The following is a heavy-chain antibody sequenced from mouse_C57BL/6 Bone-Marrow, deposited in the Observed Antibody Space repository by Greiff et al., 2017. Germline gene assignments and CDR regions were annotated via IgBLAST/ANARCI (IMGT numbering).Heavy chain of an antibody. CDR1: GYAFSSYW. CDR2: IYPGDGDT. V-gene: IGHV1-80*01. D-gene: IGHD2-14*01. Sequence: QVQLKQSGAELVKPGASVKISCKASGYAFSSYWMNWVKQRPGKGLEWIGQIYPGDGDTNYNGKFKGKATLTADKSSSPAYMQLSSLTSEDSAVYFCARQGNGYPYYFDYWGQGTTLTVSS. J-gene: IGHJ2*01. CDR3: ARQGNGYPYYFDY.